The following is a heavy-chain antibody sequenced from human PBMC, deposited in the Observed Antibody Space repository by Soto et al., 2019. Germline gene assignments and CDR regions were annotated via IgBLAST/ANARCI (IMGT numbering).Heavy chain of an antibody. CDR3: AREQYNWKL. CDR2: VYHTGNT. CDR1: GVSITNYY. V-gene: IGHV4-59*01. D-gene: IGHD1-20*01. Sequence: SETLSLTCSVSGVSITNYYWTWIRHPPGKGLEWIGYVYHTGNTYYNPSLKSRVTISLDTSKNQVSLRLTSVTAADTAVYYCAREQYNWKLWGQGTLVTVSS. J-gene: IGHJ4*02.